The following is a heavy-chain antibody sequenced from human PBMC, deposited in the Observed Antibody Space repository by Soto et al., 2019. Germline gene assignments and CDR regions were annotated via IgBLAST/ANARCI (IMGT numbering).Heavy chain of an antibody. D-gene: IGHD3-22*01. Sequence: QVTLKESGPVLVKPTETLTLTCTVSGFSLSNARMGVSWIRQPPGKALEWLAHIFSNDEKSYSTSLKSRLTISKDTSKIQVVLTMTNMDPVDTATYYCARTRDYDSSGYYLSDAFDIWGQGTMVTVSS. CDR1: GFSLSNARMG. CDR2: IFSNDEK. CDR3: ARTRDYDSSGYYLSDAFDI. J-gene: IGHJ3*02. V-gene: IGHV2-26*01.